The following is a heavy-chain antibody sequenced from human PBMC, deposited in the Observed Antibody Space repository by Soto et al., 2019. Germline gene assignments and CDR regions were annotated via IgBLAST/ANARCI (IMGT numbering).Heavy chain of an antibody. CDR1: GGTFSSYA. CDR3: AKEFKYSSAGHYYYGMDV. Sequence: GASVKVSCKASGGTFSSYAISWVRQAPGQGLEWMGGIIPIFGTANYAQKFQGRVTITADESTSTAYMELNSLRAEDTALYYCAKEFKYSSAGHYYYGMDVWGQGTTVTVSS. V-gene: IGHV1-69*13. CDR2: IIPIFGTA. D-gene: IGHD6-25*01. J-gene: IGHJ6*02.